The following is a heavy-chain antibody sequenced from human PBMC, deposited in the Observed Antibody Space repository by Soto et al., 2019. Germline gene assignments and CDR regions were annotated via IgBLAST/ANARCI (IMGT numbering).Heavy chain of an antibody. V-gene: IGHV1-18*01. CDR3: ARLLWFGELWYFDY. Sequence: ASVKVSCKASGGTFSSYAISWVRQAPGQGLEWMGWISAYNGNTNYAQKLQGRVTMTTDTSTSTAYMELRSLRSDDTAVYYCARLLWFGELWYFDYWGQGTLVTVSS. J-gene: IGHJ4*02. CDR2: ISAYNGNT. CDR1: GGTFSSYA. D-gene: IGHD3-10*01.